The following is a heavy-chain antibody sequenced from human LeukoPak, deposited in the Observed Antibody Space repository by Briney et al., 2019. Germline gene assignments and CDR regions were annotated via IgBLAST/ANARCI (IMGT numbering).Heavy chain of an antibody. Sequence: PGGSLRLSCAASGFTFSSYGIQWVRQAPGRGLEWVALLSYDGVNEFYADSVKGRFTISSDTSKNTVYLQMNGLRPEDTAVYYCATTYDYVWGSLDQWGQGTLVTVSS. CDR1: GFTFSSYG. CDR2: LSYDGVNE. V-gene: IGHV3-30*03. J-gene: IGHJ5*02. D-gene: IGHD3-16*01. CDR3: ATTYDYVWGSLDQ.